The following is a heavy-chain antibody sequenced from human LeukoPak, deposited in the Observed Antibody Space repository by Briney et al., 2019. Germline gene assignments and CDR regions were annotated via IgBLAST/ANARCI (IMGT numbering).Heavy chain of an antibody. CDR2: ISGSGGST. CDR3: AKDGFDIVVVPAAMWEEGYFDY. J-gene: IGHJ4*02. CDR1: GFTFSSYA. Sequence: GGSLRLSCAASGFTFSSYAMSWVRQAPGKGLEWGSAISGSGGSTYYADSVKGRFTISRDNSKNTLYLQMNSLRAEDTAVYYCAKDGFDIVVVPAAMWEEGYFDYWGQGTLVTVSS. D-gene: IGHD2-2*01. V-gene: IGHV3-23*01.